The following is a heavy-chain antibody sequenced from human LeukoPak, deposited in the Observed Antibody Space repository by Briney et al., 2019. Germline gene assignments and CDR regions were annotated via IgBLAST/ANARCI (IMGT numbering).Heavy chain of an antibody. CDR1: GVSISSSNW. V-gene: IGHV4-4*07. CDR3: ARTYYDFWSGGLHYFDY. CDR2: IYTSGST. D-gene: IGHD3-3*01. Sequence: SETLSLTCAVSGVSISSSNWWSWVRQPAGKGLEWIGRIYTSGSTNYNPSLKSRVTMSVDTSKNQFSLKLSSVTAADTAVYYCARTYYDFWSGGLHYFDYWGQGTLVTVSS. J-gene: IGHJ4*02.